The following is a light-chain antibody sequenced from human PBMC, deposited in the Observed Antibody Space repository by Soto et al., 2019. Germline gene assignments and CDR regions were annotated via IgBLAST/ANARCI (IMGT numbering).Light chain of an antibody. J-gene: IGLJ1*01. CDR2: GNN. Sequence: QPVLTQPPSVSGAPGQRVSISCTGSSSNIGAGYGVHWYHQLPGTAPKLLIFGNNNRPSGVPDRFSGSKSGTSASLGITGLQAEDEADYYCQSYDSSLNGYVFGTGTKVTVL. CDR3: QSYDSSLNGYV. CDR1: SSNIGAGYG. V-gene: IGLV1-40*01.